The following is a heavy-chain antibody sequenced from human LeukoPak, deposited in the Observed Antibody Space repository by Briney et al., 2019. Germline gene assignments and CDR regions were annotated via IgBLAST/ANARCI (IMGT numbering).Heavy chain of an antibody. CDR3: ARGGYCSRTSSYAIEAY. D-gene: IGHD2-2*03. Sequence: ASVKGSCEASGYTFTGYYIDWVRQAPGQGLEWMGWINPNSGGTNYAQKFQGRVTMTRDTSISTAYMELSRLRSEDTAVYYCARGGYCSRTSSYAIEAYWGQVTLLTVSS. J-gene: IGHJ4*02. CDR1: GYTFTGYY. CDR2: INPNSGGT. V-gene: IGHV1-2*02.